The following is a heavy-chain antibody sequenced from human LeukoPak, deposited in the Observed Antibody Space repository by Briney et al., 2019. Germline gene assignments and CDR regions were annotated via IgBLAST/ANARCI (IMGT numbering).Heavy chain of an antibody. CDR2: ISSSSSYI. CDR3: ARDLFYYDSSANLDY. J-gene: IGHJ4*02. V-gene: IGHV3-21*01. CDR1: GFTFSSYS. D-gene: IGHD3-22*01. Sequence: GGSLRLSCAASGFTFSSYSMNRVRQAPGKGLEWVSSISSSSSYIYYADSVKGRFTISRDNAKNSLYLQMNSLRAEDTAVYYCARDLFYYDSSANLDYWGQGTLVTVSS.